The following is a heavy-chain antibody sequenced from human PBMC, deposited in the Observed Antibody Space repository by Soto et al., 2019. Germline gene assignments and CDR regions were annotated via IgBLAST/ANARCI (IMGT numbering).Heavy chain of an antibody. J-gene: IGHJ6*02. V-gene: IGHV3-49*03. D-gene: IGHD2-15*01. CDR3: TRDCSGGSCYFLREDGMDV. Sequence: GGSLRLSCTASGFTFGDYAMSWFRQAPGKGLEWVGFIRSKAYGGTTEYAASVKGRFTISRDDSKSIAYLQMNSLKTEDTAVYYCTRDCSGGSCYFLREDGMDVWGQGTTVTVSS. CDR1: GFTFGDYA. CDR2: IRSKAYGGTT.